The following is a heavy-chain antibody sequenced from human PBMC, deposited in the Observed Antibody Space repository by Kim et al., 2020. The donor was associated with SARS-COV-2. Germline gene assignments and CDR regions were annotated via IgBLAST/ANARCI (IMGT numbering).Heavy chain of an antibody. CDR1: GFTFSGYW. CDR3: ARGGASGSYSEVNYGLDV. J-gene: IGHJ6*02. V-gene: IGHV3-74*01. D-gene: IGHD3-10*01. CDR2: ISSDGSSI. Sequence: GGSLRLSCAASGFTFSGYWMHWVRQAPGKGLVWVSRISSDGSSINYADFVKGRFTISRDNAKNTLYVQMNSLRVEDTAVYYCARGGASGSYSEVNYGLDVWGQGTTVTVSS.